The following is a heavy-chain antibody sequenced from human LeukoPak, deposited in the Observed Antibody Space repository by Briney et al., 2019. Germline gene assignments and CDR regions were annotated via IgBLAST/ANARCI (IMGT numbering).Heavy chain of an antibody. CDR3: AKVSGSYSHYFDY. J-gene: IGHJ4*02. V-gene: IGHV3-30*18. D-gene: IGHD1-26*01. Sequence: GGSLRLSCAASGFTFSSYGMRWVRQAPGKGLEWVAVISYDGSNKYYADSVKGRFTISRDNSENTLYLQMNSLRAEDTAVYYCAKVSGSYSHYFDYWGQGTLVTVSS. CDR1: GFTFSSYG. CDR2: ISYDGSNK.